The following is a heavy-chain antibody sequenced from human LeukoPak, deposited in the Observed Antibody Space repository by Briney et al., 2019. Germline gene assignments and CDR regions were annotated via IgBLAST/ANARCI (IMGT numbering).Heavy chain of an antibody. CDR2: IYYCGST. V-gene: IGHV4-59*07. J-gene: IGHJ3*02. D-gene: IGHD5-18*01. Sequence: PSDTLSLPCTVSGGSSSSYYWSWLRQPPGKGLEWLGYIYYCGSTNYNPALKSRVPISVDTSKNQFSLKLSSVTAADTAVYYCAHQSMVTGDAFDIWGQGTMVTVSS. CDR1: GGSSSSYY. CDR3: AHQSMVTGDAFDI.